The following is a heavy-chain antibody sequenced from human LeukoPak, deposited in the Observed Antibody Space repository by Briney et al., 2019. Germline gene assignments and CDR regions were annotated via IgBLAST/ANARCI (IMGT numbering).Heavy chain of an antibody. CDR3: AKVIGYGEYYFDY. V-gene: IGHV3-23*01. Sequence: GGSLRLSCAASGFTFRSYAMSWVRQAPGKGLEWVSAISGSGGSTYYADSVKGRFTISRDNSKNTLYLQMNSLRAEDTAVYYCAKVIGYGEYYFDYWGQGTLVTVSS. J-gene: IGHJ4*02. CDR2: ISGSGGST. D-gene: IGHD4-17*01. CDR1: GFTFRSYA.